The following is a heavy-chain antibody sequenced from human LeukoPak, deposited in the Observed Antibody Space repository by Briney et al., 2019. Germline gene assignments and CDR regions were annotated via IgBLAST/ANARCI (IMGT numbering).Heavy chain of an antibody. CDR2: IYPGDSAT. D-gene: IGHD2-15*01. CDR3: ARAPLQYCSGGSCQSPPDY. J-gene: IGHJ4*02. Sequence: GESLKISCRGSGYSFTSYWIGWVRQMPGKGLEWMGIIYPGDSATRYSPSFQGQFTFSADKSISTAYLQWSSLRAPDTAMYYCARAPLQYCSGGSCQSPPDYWGQGTLVTVSS. V-gene: IGHV5-51*01. CDR1: GYSFTSYW.